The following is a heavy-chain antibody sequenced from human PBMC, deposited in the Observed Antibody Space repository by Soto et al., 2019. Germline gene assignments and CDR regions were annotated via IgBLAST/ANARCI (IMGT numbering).Heavy chain of an antibody. V-gene: IGHV3-48*03. CDR1: GFTFSSYE. D-gene: IGHD1-26*01. J-gene: IGHJ4*02. Sequence: EVQLVESGGGLVQPGGSLRLSCAASGFTFSSYEMNWVRQAPGKGLEWVSYISSSGSTIYYADSVKGRFTISRDNAKNSLYLQMNSLRAEDTAVYYCARVVGATQMDFDYWGQGTLVTVSS. CDR3: ARVVGATQMDFDY. CDR2: ISSSGSTI.